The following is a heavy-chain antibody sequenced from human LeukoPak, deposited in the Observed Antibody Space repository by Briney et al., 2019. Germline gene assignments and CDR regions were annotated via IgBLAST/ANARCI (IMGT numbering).Heavy chain of an antibody. Sequence: GASVKVSCKASGYSFTAFYIHWVRQAPGQGLEWMGWIHPRSGETNYAYKFRGRVTMTTDTSTSTAYMELRSLRSDDTAVYYCARTPRIAVAGALGGTYYFDYWGQGTLVTVSS. CDR2: IHPRSGET. D-gene: IGHD6-19*01. CDR3: ARTPRIAVAGALGGTYYFDY. CDR1: GYSFTAFY. J-gene: IGHJ4*02. V-gene: IGHV1-2*02.